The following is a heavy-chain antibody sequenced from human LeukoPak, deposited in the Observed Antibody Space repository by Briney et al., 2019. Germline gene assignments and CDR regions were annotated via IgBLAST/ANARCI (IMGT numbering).Heavy chain of an antibody. CDR1: GFTFSSYA. V-gene: IGHV3-23*01. D-gene: IGHD6-19*01. Sequence: PGGSLRLSCAASGFTFSSYAMSWVRQAPGKGLEWVSTISGSGGTTYYADSVGGRFTISRDNSNNTLYRQMNSLRAEETAVYYCAKDRGSSGWYGYWGQGTLVTVSS. CDR2: ISGSGGTT. CDR3: AKDRGSSGWYGY. J-gene: IGHJ4*02.